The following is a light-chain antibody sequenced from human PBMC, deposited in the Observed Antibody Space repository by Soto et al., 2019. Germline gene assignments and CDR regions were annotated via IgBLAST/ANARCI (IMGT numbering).Light chain of an antibody. CDR3: QQRSTWPIA. CDR2: DAS. V-gene: IGKV3-11*01. CDR1: QSVSSY. Sequence: EIVLTQSPATLSLSPGERAALSCRASQSVSSYLAWYQQKPGQAPRLLIYDASNRATGIPTRFSGSGSGTDFTLAISSVEPEDFAAYYCQQRSTWPIAFGQETRLEIK. J-gene: IGKJ5*01.